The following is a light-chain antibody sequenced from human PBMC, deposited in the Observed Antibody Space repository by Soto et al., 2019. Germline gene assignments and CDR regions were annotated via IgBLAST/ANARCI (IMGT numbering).Light chain of an antibody. CDR2: VAS. CDR3: QQLNSHWYA. V-gene: IGKV1-9*01. CDR1: QGISTY. Sequence: DIQLTQSPSFLSASVGDRVTITCRAIQGISTYLAWYLQRPGKAPKLLIYVASTLQSGVPSRFSGSGSGTEFTLTFSSLQHEDFGTNYCQQLNSHWYAFGPGTKLEIK. J-gene: IGKJ2*01.